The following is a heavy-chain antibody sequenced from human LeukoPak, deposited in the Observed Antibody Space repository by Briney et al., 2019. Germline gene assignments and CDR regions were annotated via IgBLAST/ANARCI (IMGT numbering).Heavy chain of an antibody. Sequence: SETLSLTCGVSGDSFSSHYWTWIRQPPGKGLEWIGYISYIGSTNYNPSFKSRVTISIDTSKNQFSLKLRSVTAADTAVYYCARDLVTVTKGFDIWGQGTMVSVSS. CDR3: ARDLVTVTKGFDI. CDR1: GDSFSSHY. CDR2: ISYIGST. J-gene: IGHJ3*02. D-gene: IGHD4-17*01. V-gene: IGHV4-59*11.